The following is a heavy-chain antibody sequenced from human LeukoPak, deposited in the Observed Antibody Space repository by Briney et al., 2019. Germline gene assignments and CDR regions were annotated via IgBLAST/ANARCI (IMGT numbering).Heavy chain of an antibody. Sequence: WGPLRLSCAASGFTVSSNYMSWVRQAPGKGLEWVSVAYRGGSTYYADSVKGRFTISRDNSKNTLYLQMNNLRAEDTAVYYCARDRRGEGVRVITNWGQGTLVTVSS. J-gene: IGHJ4*02. D-gene: IGHD3-10*01. V-gene: IGHV3-66*01. CDR1: GFTVSSNY. CDR3: ARDRRGEGVRVITN. CDR2: AYRGGST.